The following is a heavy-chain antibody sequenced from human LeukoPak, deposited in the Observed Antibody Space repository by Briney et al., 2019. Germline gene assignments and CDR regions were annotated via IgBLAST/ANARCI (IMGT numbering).Heavy chain of an antibody. V-gene: IGHV4-39*01. CDR2: IYYSRTT. Sequence: SETLSLTCTVSGGSISSSSYYWGWIRQPPGKGLEWIGNIYYSRTTHYNPSLKPRVTISVDTSKNQFSLKLSSVTAADTAVYYCASGYDNSGYYYVPDYWGQGTLVTVSS. CDR3: ASGYDNSGYYYVPDY. J-gene: IGHJ4*02. CDR1: GGSISSSSYY. D-gene: IGHD3-22*01.